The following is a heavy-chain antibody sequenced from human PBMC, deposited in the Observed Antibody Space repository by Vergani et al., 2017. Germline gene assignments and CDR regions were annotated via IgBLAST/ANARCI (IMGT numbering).Heavy chain of an antibody. Sequence: EVQLVESGGGLVKPGGSLRLSCAASGFTFSNAWMSWVRQAPGKGLEWVGRIKSRTDGGTTDYAAPVKGRFTISRDDSKNTLYLQMNSLKTEDTAVYYSTTDAAEIVVVPAATYWGQGTLVTVSS. CDR1: GFTFSNAW. V-gene: IGHV3-15*01. J-gene: IGHJ4*02. D-gene: IGHD2-2*01. CDR3: TTDAAEIVVVPAATY. CDR2: IKSRTDGGTT.